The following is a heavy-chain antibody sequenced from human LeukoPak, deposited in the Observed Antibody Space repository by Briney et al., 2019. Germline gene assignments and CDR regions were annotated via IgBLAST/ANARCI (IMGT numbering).Heavy chain of an antibody. V-gene: IGHV1-18*01. J-gene: IGHJ4*02. D-gene: IGHD3-3*01. Sequence: ASVKVSCKASGYTFTSYGISWVRQAPGQGLEWMGWISSYNGNTNYAQKLQGRVTMTTDTSTSTAYMELRSLGSDDTAVYYCARTTPLGFWSGYSPSRSVSGFPDYWGQGTLVTVSS. CDR1: GYTFTSYG. CDR2: ISSYNGNT. CDR3: ARTTPLGFWSGYSPSRSVSGFPDY.